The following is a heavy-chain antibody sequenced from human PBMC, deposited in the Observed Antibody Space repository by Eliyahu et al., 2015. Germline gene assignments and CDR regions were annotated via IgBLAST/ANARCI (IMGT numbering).Heavy chain of an antibody. CDR3: ARDYSMDV. CDR2: IKEDGSEQ. Sequence: EVQLVESGGGLVQPGGSLRLSCAASGFTFRNYWMTWVRQAPGKGLEWVANIKEDGSEQYYVDSVKGRFTISRDNAKNSLYLQMSSLRAEDMAVYYCARDYSMDVWGQGTTVTVSS. V-gene: IGHV3-7*01. CDR1: GFTFRNYW. J-gene: IGHJ6*02.